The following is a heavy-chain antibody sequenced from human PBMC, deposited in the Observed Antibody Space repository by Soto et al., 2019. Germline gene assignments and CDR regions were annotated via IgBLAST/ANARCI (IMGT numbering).Heavy chain of an antibody. CDR2: IYYSGST. Sequence: NPSETLSLTCTVSGGSISSGEYYWSWIRQPPGKGLEWIGYIYYSGSTYYNPSLKSRVTISVDTSKNQFSLKLSSVTAADTAVYYCARRGARGVQRAIFGVVNDAFDIWGQGTMVTVS. CDR1: GGSISSGEYY. CDR3: ARRGARGVQRAIFGVVNDAFDI. J-gene: IGHJ3*02. V-gene: IGHV4-30-4*01. D-gene: IGHD3-3*01.